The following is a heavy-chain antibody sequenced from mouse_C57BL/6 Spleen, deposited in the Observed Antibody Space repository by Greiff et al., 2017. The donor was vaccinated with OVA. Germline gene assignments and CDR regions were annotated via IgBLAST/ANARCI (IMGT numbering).Heavy chain of an antibody. CDR2: IDPSDSYT. Sequence: QVQLQQPGAELVRPGTSVKLSCKASGYTFTSYWMHWVKQRPGQGLEWIGVIDPSDSYTNYNQKFKGKATLTVDTSSSTAYMQLSSLTSEASAVYYCARASLDSPGYRFAYWGQGPLVTVSA. CDR3: ARASLDSPGYRFAY. D-gene: IGHD3-2*02. CDR1: GYTFTSYW. V-gene: IGHV1-59*01. J-gene: IGHJ3*01.